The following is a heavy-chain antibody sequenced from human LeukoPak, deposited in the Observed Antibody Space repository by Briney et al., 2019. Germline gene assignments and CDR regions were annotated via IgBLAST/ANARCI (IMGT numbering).Heavy chain of an antibody. CDR1: GFTVSSNY. J-gene: IGHJ4*02. CDR2: IYSGGGT. D-gene: IGHD2-21*02. V-gene: IGHV3-66*01. Sequence: GGSLRLSCAASGFTVSSNYMSWVRQAPGKGLEWVSVIYSGGGTYYADAVKGRFTISRDNSKNTLYLQMNSLRAGDTAVYYCAKGPHIVVMTAAFFDYWGQGTLVTVSS. CDR3: AKGPHIVVMTAAFFDY.